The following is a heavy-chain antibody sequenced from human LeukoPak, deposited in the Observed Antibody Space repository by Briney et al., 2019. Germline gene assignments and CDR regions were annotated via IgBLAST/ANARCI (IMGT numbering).Heavy chain of an antibody. J-gene: IGHJ4*02. V-gene: IGHV3-48*01. D-gene: IGHD3-22*01. CDR2: ISSSSSTM. CDR3: ARDNQYNSDSSDYGGTNFDY. Sequence: PGGSLRLSCAASGFTFSSYSMNWVRQAPGKGLEWVSYISSSSSTMYYADSVKGRFSISRDNAKKSLYLQMNSLRAEDTAVYYCARDNQYNSDSSDYGGTNFDYWGQGTLVTVSS. CDR1: GFTFSSYS.